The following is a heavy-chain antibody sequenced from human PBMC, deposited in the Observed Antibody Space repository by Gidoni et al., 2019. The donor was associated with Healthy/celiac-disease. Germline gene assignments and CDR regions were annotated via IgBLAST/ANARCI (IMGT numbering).Heavy chain of an antibody. CDR3: ARSTYYYDSSGYYPYYFDY. J-gene: IGHJ4*02. CDR2: INSDGSST. Sequence: VWVSRINSDGSSTSYADSVKGRFTISRDNAKNTLYLQMNSLRAEDTAVYYCARSTYYYDSSGYYPYYFDYWGQGTLVTVSS. D-gene: IGHD3-22*01. V-gene: IGHV3-74*01.